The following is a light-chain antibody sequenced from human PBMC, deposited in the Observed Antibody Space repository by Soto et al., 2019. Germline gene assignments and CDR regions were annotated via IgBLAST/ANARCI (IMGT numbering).Light chain of an antibody. V-gene: IGKV1-9*01. Sequence: DIQLTQSTSFLSSSVGDRVTITCRASQDISSYLAWYQQKPGKAPKLLIYAASTLQSGVPSRFSGSGSGTEFPLTISSLQPEDFATYYCQQLNSFLLTFGGGTKVEIK. J-gene: IGKJ4*01. CDR1: QDISSY. CDR3: QQLNSFLLT. CDR2: AAS.